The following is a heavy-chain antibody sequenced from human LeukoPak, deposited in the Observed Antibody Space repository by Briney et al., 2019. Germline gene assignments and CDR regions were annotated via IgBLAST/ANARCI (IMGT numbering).Heavy chain of an antibody. CDR2: ISSSSSYI. J-gene: IGHJ4*02. Sequence: GGSLRLSCAASGFTFSIFGMNWVRQAPGKGLEWVSSISSSSSYIYYADSVKGRFTISRDNSKNTLYLQMSSLRAEDTAVYYCAKDSTSYDFWSGYPDYWGQGTLVTVSS. CDR3: AKDSTSYDFWSGYPDY. CDR1: GFTFSIFG. D-gene: IGHD3-3*01. V-gene: IGHV3-21*04.